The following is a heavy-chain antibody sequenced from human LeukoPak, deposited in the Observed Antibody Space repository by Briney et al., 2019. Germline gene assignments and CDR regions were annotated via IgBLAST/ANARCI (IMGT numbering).Heavy chain of an antibody. CDR1: GGSINSYY. V-gene: IGHV4-59*01. D-gene: IGHD5-18*01. Sequence: SETLSLTCTVSGGSINSYYWSWIRQPPGKGPEWIGYIYYSGSTNYNPSLKSRVTMSVDTSKNQFSLKLSSVTAADTAVYYCARSDTAMEIDYWGLGTLVTVSS. J-gene: IGHJ4*02. CDR2: IYYSGST. CDR3: ARSDTAMEIDY.